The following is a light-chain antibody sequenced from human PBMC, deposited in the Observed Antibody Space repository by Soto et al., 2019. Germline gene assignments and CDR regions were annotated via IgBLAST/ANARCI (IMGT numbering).Light chain of an antibody. J-gene: IGKJ5*01. CDR3: QQLNIDSYPIT. CDR2: AAS. Sequence: IQLTQSPSSLSASIGDRVTITCRASRGISSFLAWYQQKPGKAPKLLIYAASTLHSGIPSRFSGSGSGTDFTLTISSLQPEDFATYYCQQLNIDSYPITFGQGTRLEIK. CDR1: RGISSF. V-gene: IGKV1-9*01.